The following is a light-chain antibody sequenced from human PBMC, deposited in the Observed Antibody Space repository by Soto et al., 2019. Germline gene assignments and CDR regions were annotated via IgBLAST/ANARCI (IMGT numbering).Light chain of an antibody. CDR1: QSISSSF. J-gene: IGKJ5*01. V-gene: IGKV3-20*01. CDR3: QQYGNSPIT. CDR2: GAS. Sequence: EIVLTQSPGILSLSPGERASLSCGSSQSISSSFLAWYQQKPGQAPRVLIYGASSRATGIPDRFSGTGSETDFTLTISRLEPEDFAVYYCQQYGNSPITFGQGTRLEIK.